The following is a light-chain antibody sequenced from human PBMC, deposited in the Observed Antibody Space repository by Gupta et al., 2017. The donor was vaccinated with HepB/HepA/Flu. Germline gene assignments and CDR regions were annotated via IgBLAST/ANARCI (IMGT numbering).Light chain of an antibody. CDR1: QSVSSK. V-gene: IGKV3-15*01. Sequence: EIVLTQSPATLSVSPGERATLSCRASQSVSSKLAWYQQRPGQAPRLLIYGASIRDTGIPARFSGSGCGTEFNLTISSLESEDFAVYYCQQHNNWPPLTFGGGTKVEMK. J-gene: IGKJ4*01. CDR3: QQHNNWPPLT. CDR2: GAS.